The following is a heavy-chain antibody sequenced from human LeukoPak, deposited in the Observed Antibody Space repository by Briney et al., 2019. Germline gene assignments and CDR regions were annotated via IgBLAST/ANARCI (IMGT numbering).Heavy chain of an antibody. Sequence: PSETLSLTCTVSGGSISSNYYWGWIRQPPGKGLEWIVSFFYSGSTYHNPSLKSRVTISVDTSKNQFSLRLSSVTAADTAVCYCARARGRYTDFLDYWGQGTLITVSS. CDR1: GGSISSNYY. CDR3: ARARGRYTDFLDY. J-gene: IGHJ4*02. V-gene: IGHV4-39*02. D-gene: IGHD3-9*01. CDR2: FFYSGST.